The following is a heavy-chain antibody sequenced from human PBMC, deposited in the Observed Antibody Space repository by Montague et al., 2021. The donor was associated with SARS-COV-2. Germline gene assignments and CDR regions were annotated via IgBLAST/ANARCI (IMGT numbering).Heavy chain of an antibody. V-gene: IGHV4-39*02. J-gene: IGHJ4*02. D-gene: IGHD5-12*01. CDR1: GGSISSSNYY. Sequence: SETLSLTCSVSGGSISSSNYYWDWIRQPPGKGLEWIGSIYDSGSTYYNPSLKSRVTISVDTSKNHFSLKLSSVTAADTAVYYCARRRRKHLQVATTLGGSDIWGQGTLVTVSS. CDR2: IYDSGST. CDR3: ARRRRKHLQVATTLGGSDI.